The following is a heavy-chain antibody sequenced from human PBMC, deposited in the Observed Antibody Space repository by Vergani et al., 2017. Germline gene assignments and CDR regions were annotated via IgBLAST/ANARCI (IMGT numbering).Heavy chain of an antibody. V-gene: IGHV3-13*04. CDR3: ARGSGYSYDFDY. J-gene: IGHJ4*02. CDR2: IGTAGDT. D-gene: IGHD5-18*01. CDR1: GFTFSSYD. Sequence: EVQLVESGGGLVKPGGSLRLSCAASGFTFSSYDMHWVRQATGKGLEWVSAIGTAGDTYYPGSVKGRFTISRENAKNSLYLQMNSLRAGDTAVYYCARGSGYSYDFDYWGQGTLVTVSS.